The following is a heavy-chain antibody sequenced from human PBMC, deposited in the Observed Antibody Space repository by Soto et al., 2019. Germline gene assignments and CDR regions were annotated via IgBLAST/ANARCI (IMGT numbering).Heavy chain of an antibody. CDR2: ILYDGRKQ. V-gene: IGHV3-30*18. J-gene: IGHJ3*01. CDR1: GFTFSKYG. D-gene: IGHD2-21*02. Sequence: QVQLVESGGGVVQPGTSLRLSCVVSGFTFSKYGIHWLRQSPGKGLEWVAVILYDGRKQYYADSVKGRFTISRDNSKTTVYMQMNSLRANDTAVYYSAKLSLAYCGGDCYSPSTYETFDVWGQGTMVTVSS. CDR3: AKLSLAYCGGDCYSPSTYETFDV.